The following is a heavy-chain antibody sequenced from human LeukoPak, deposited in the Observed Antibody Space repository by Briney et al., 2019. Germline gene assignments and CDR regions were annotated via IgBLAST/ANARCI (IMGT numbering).Heavy chain of an antibody. CDR1: GGSIGSYY. V-gene: IGHV4-59*12. D-gene: IGHD6-13*01. J-gene: IGHJ5*02. CDR2: IYYSGST. Sequence: SETLSLTCTVSGGSIGSYYWSWIRQPPGKGLEWIGYIYYSGSTNYNPSLKSRVTISVDTSKNQFSLKLSSVTAADTAVYYCARGQAPRIAAAGTRRGWFDPWGQGTLVTVSS. CDR3: ARGQAPRIAAAGTRRGWFDP.